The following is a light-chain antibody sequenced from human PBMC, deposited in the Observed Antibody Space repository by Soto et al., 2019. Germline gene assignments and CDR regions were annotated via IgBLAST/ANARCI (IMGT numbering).Light chain of an antibody. V-gene: IGKV3-11*01. J-gene: IGKJ5*01. CDR2: DAS. CDR3: QQRSNWPPIT. CDR1: QSVSSY. Sequence: EIVLTQSPATLSLSPGERATPSCRASQSVSSYLAWYQQKPGQAPRLLIYDASNRATGIPARFSGSGSGTDFTLTTSSLEPEDFAVYYCQQRSNWPPITFGQGTRLEIK.